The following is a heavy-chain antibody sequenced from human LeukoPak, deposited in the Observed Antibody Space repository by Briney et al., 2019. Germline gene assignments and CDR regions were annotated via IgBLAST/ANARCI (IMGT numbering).Heavy chain of an antibody. J-gene: IGHJ4*02. D-gene: IGHD6-19*01. CDR2: INHSGST. CDR3: ARQGARSSGWYGVVY. Sequence: GSLRLSCEASGFTFSSYAMSWVRQPPGKGLEWIGEINHSGSTNYNPSLKSRVTISVDTSKNQFSLKLSSVTAADTAVYYCARQGARSSGWYGVVYWGQGTLVTVSS. V-gene: IGHV4-34*01. CDR1: GFTFSSYA.